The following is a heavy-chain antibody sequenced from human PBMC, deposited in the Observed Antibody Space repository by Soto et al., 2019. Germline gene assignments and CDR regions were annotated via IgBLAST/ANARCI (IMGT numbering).Heavy chain of an antibody. D-gene: IGHD4-17*01. J-gene: IGHJ4*02. CDR2: IIPKFGTT. V-gene: IGHV1-69*13. Sequence: QVQLVQSGAEVKKPGSSVKVSCKASGGSFSTYGINWVRLAPGQGLEWMGGIIPKFGTTNYAQKFQGRVPVTPDALTNTAYMELKYPQSEATAGYFRARELDPDYRGNSLSLDYWGQGTLVTVSS. CDR1: GGSFSTYG. CDR3: ARELDPDYRGNSLSLDY.